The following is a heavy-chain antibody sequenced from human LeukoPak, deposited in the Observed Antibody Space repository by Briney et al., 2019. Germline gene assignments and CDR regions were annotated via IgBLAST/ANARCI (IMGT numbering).Heavy chain of an antibody. CDR3: ARQGGSSSTHLDY. Sequence: ASVKVSCKASGYTFTTYPIHWVRQAPGQRLEWMGWMNADNDNRRYSEKFQGRVTITRDTSANTFYMELSSLRSEDTAVYYCARQGGSSSTHLDYWGQGTLVTVPS. J-gene: IGHJ4*02. V-gene: IGHV1-3*01. D-gene: IGHD1-26*01. CDR1: GYTFTTYP. CDR2: MNADNDNR.